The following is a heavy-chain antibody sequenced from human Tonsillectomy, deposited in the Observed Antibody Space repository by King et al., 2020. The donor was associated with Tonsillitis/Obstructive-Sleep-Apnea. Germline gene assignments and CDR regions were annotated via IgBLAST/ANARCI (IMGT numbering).Heavy chain of an antibody. D-gene: IGHD5-12*01. CDR1: GYTFTTYA. J-gene: IGHJ4*02. V-gene: IGHV7-4-1*02. CDR2: INTNTGNP. CDR3: ARDASSSDYDSDPRVY. Sequence: VQLVESGSELKKPGASVKVSCKASGYTFTTYAMNWVRQAPGQGLEWMGWINTNTGNPTYAQGFTGRFVFSLDTSVSTAYLQINSLKAEDTAVYYCARDASSSDYDSDPRVYWGQGTLVTVYS.